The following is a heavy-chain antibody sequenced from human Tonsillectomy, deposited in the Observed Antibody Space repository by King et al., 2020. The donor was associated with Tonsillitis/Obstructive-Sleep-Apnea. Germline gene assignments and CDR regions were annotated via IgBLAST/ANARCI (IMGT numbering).Heavy chain of an antibody. CDR1: GLIFSNYG. CDR2: IWDDGSKK. CDR3: VRNHYFYMDA. V-gene: IGHV3-33*01. J-gene: IGHJ6*03. Sequence: VQLVESGGGVVQPGRSLRLSCAASGLIFSNYGMHWVRQAPGKGLEWVALIWDDGSKKYYADTVKGRFTISRDNTKNTLYLQMDSLRADDTAVYYCVRNHYFYMDAWGKGTTVTVSS.